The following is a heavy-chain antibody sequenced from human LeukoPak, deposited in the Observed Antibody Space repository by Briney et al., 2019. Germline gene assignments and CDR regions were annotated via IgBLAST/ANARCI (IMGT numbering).Heavy chain of an antibody. J-gene: IGHJ3*02. Sequence: ASVKVSCKASGYTFTGYSMHWVRQAPGQGLEWMGIINPSGGSTSYAQKFQGRVTMTRDTSTSTVYMELSSLRSEDTAVYYCARVPRRDAIAVASRGAFDIWGQGTTVTVSS. CDR3: ARVPRRDAIAVASRGAFDI. V-gene: IGHV1-46*03. D-gene: IGHD6-19*01. CDR1: GYTFTGYS. CDR2: INPSGGST.